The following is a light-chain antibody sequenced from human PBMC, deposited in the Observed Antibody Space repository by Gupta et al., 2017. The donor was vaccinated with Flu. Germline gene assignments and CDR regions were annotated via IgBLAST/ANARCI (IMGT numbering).Light chain of an antibody. CDR1: ENSENW. CDR2: RAS. J-gene: IGKJ1*01. V-gene: IGKV1-5*03. Sequence: IQMTQSPSTLSASIGDKVTITCRATENSENWLAWYQIKPGKAPKLLIYRASHLENGVPSRFSGSGSGTEFTLTSSNLQPDDSANYYCQQYKSFRTFGHGTKLEI. CDR3: QQYKSFRT.